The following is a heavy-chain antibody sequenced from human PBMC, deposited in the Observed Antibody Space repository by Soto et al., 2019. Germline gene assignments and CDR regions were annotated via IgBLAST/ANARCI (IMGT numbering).Heavy chain of an antibody. J-gene: IGHJ4*02. CDR2: TYYRSKWYN. Sequence: SLSITCAISGDGVSGNSAGWGCISNSGSRGLEWVGRTYYRSKWYNDYAVSVKSRITINPDTSKNQFSLQLNSVTPEDTAVYYCARAWAWYSSSSRGDLGYWGQETLVTVSS. CDR3: ARAWAWYSSSSRGDLGY. V-gene: IGHV6-1*01. D-gene: IGHD6-6*01. CDR1: GDGVSGNSAG.